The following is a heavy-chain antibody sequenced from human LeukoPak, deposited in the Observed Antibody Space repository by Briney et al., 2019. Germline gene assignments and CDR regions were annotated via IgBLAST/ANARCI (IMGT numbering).Heavy chain of an antibody. CDR3: ASLRGSGSPFDY. J-gene: IGHJ4*02. Sequence: ASVKVSCKASGYTFTSYGISWVRQAPGQGLEWMGWISAYNGNTNYAQKLQGRVTMTTDTSTSTAYMELRSLRSDDTVVYYCASLRGSGSPFDYWGQGTLVTVSS. CDR2: ISAYNGNT. V-gene: IGHV1-18*01. CDR1: GYTFTSYG. D-gene: IGHD3-10*01.